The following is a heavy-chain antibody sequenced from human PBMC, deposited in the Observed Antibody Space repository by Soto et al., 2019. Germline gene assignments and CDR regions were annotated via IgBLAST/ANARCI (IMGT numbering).Heavy chain of an antibody. D-gene: IGHD2-15*01. CDR1: GYTFTSYG. V-gene: IGHV1-18*01. Sequence: GASVKVSCKASGYTFTSYGISWVRQAPGQGLEWMGWISAYNGNTNYAQKLQGRVTMTTDTSTSTAYMELRSLRSDDTAVYYCARDRYCSGGSCYPDAFDIWGRGTMVTVSS. CDR2: ISAYNGNT. J-gene: IGHJ3*02. CDR3: ARDRYCSGGSCYPDAFDI.